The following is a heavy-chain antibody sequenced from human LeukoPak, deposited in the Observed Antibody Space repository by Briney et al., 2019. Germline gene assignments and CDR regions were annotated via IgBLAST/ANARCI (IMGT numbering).Heavy chain of an antibody. CDR2: ISYDGSNK. CDR3: ARPWTDDPLYYYYMDV. D-gene: IGHD3/OR15-3a*01. J-gene: IGHJ6*03. Sequence: PGGSLRLSCAASGFTFSSYAMHWVRQAPGKGLEWVAVISYDGSNKYYADSVKGRFTISRDNSKNTLYLQMNSLRAEDTAVYYCARPWTDDPLYYYYMDVWGKGTTVTISS. CDR1: GFTFSSYA. V-gene: IGHV3-30*04.